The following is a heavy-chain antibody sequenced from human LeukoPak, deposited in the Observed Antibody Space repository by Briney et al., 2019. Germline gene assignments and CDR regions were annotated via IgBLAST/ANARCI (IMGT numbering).Heavy chain of an antibody. CDR1: GFTFSSYR. D-gene: IGHD6-6*01. CDR2: IKQDGSEK. J-gene: IGHJ4*02. CDR3: ARSSSSGFDY. Sequence: GGSLRLSCAASGFTFSSYRMNWVRQAPGKGLEWVANIKQDGSEKYYVDSVKGRFTISRDNAKNSLYLQMNSLRTEDTAIYYCARSSSSGFDYWGQGNLVTVSS. V-gene: IGHV3-7*01.